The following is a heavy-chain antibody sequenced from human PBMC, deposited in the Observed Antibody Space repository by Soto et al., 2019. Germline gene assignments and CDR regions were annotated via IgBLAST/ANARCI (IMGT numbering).Heavy chain of an antibody. CDR1: GFTFSNAW. Sequence: GGSLRLSCAASGFTFSNAWMNWVRQAPGKGLEWVGRIKSKTDGGTTDYAAPVKGRFTISRDDSKNTLYLQMNSLKTEDTAVYYCTTEGQNNWNEWGDPADTANYYYYGMDVWGQGTTVTVSS. J-gene: IGHJ6*02. V-gene: IGHV3-15*07. D-gene: IGHD1-20*01. CDR3: TTEGQNNWNEWGDPADTANYYYYGMDV. CDR2: IKSKTDGGTT.